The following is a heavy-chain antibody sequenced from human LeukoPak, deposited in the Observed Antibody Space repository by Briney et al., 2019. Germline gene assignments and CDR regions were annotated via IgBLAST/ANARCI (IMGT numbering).Heavy chain of an antibody. CDR2: IYYSGGT. CDR3: ARGRLDYSNYYYMDV. CDR1: GGSISSGSYY. Sequence: SETLSLTCTVSGGSISSGSYYWSWIRQPPGKGLEWIGYIYYSGGTNYNPSLKSRVTISVDTSKNQFSLKLSSVTAADTAVYYCARGRLDYSNYYYMDVWGKGTTVTVSS. J-gene: IGHJ6*03. V-gene: IGHV4-61*01. D-gene: IGHD4-11*01.